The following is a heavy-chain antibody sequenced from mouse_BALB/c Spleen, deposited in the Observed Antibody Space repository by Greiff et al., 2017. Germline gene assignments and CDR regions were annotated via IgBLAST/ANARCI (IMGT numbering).Heavy chain of an antibody. CDR2: ISSGSSTI. J-gene: IGHJ4*01. D-gene: IGHD1-1*01. CDR1: GFTFSSFG. V-gene: IGHV5-17*02. Sequence: EVQGVESGGGLVQPGGSRKLSCAASGFTFSSFGMHWVRQAPEKGLEWVAYISSGSSTIYYADTVKGRFTISRDNPKNTLFLQMTSLRSEDTAMYYCARWGSYAMDYWGQGTSVTVSS. CDR3: ARWGSYAMDY.